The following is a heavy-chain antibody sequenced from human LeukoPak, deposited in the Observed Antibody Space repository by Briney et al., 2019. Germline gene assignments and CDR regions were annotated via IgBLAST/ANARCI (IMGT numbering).Heavy chain of an antibody. CDR3: ARVWLEWFGNYYFDY. V-gene: IGHV1-18*01. J-gene: IGHJ4*02. Sequence: ASVKVSCKASGYTFTSHGISWVRQAPGQGLVWVGWISAYNDNTDYAQMLQGRVTMTTDTSTTTAYMELRSLRADDTAVYYCARVWLEWFGNYYFDYWGQGTLVTVSS. CDR2: ISAYNDNT. CDR1: GYTFTSHG. D-gene: IGHD3-3*01.